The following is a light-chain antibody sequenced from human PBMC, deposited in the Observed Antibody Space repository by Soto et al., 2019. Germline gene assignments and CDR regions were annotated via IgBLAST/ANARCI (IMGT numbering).Light chain of an antibody. V-gene: IGKV1-39*01. Sequence: DIQMTQSPSSLSASVGDRATITCRASQSISSYLNWYQQKPGKAPKLLIYAASSLQSGVPSRFSGSGSGTDFTLTVSSLQPEDFATYYCQRSYSTPLTFGGGTKVEIK. CDR2: AAS. CDR3: QRSYSTPLT. CDR1: QSISSY. J-gene: IGKJ4*01.